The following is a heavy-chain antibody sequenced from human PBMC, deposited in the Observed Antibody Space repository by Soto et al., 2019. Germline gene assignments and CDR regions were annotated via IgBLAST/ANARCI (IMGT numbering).Heavy chain of an antibody. Sequence: ASETLSLTCAVSGGSLSGYYWSWIRQPPGKELEWIGEIDHSGTTNYNPSLKSRVTTSVDTSKNQLSLKLTSVTAADTAVYYCGNDSKGRYYVMDVWGQGTTVTVSS. V-gene: IGHV4-34*01. J-gene: IGHJ6*02. CDR2: IDHSGTT. CDR3: GNDSKGRYYVMDV. D-gene: IGHD3-22*01. CDR1: GGSLSGYY.